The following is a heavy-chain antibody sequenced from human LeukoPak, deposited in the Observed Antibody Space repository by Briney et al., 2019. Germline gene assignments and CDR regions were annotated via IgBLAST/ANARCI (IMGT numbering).Heavy chain of an antibody. CDR3: AILGFCSTSSCYLWAFDI. D-gene: IGHD2-2*01. Sequence: GGSLRLSCAASEFTVSSNYLSWVRPAPGKGLEGVSVIYSDGTTYYADSVMGRFTISRDNSKTTLYLQMKSMRAEDTAVYYCAILGFCSTSSCYLWAFDIWSQGTMVTVSS. J-gene: IGHJ3*02. CDR1: EFTVSSNY. V-gene: IGHV3-66*02. CDR2: IYSDGTT.